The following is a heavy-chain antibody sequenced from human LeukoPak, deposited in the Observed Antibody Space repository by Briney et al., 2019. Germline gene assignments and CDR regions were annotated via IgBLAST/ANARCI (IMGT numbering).Heavy chain of an antibody. D-gene: IGHD3-22*01. CDR3: ARDIGDSSGYSLFDY. CDR1: GYTFTSYY. Sequence: APVKVSCKASGYTFTSYYMHWVRLAPGQGLEWMGIINPSGGSTSYAQRFQGRVTMTRDTSTSTVYMDLSSLRSEDTAVYYCARDIGDSSGYSLFDYWGQGTLVTVSS. CDR2: INPSGGST. V-gene: IGHV1-46*01. J-gene: IGHJ4*02.